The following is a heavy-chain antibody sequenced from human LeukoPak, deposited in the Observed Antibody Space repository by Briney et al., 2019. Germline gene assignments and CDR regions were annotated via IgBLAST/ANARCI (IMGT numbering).Heavy chain of an antibody. Sequence: SETLSLTCTVSGGSISSSSYYWGWIRQPPGKGLEWIVSIYYSGRTYYNPSLKSRGTISGDTSKIQFSLKLSSVTAADTAVYYCARRTRVTIDYWGQGTLVTASS. CDR2: IYYSGRT. J-gene: IGHJ4*02. V-gene: IGHV4-39*01. D-gene: IGHD4-17*01. CDR3: ARRTRVTIDY. CDR1: GGSISSSSYY.